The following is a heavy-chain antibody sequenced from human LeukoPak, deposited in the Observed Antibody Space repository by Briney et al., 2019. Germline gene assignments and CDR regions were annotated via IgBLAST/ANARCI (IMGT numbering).Heavy chain of an antibody. J-gene: IGHJ3*02. CDR2: FSGDGVST. Sequence: GGSLRLSCAASGFTFDDYAMHWVRQTPGKGLEWVSLFSGDGVSTYYADSVKGRFTVSRDNSKNSLYLQMNSLRTEDTALYYCAKDIRRTPTAFDIWGQGTMVTVST. D-gene: IGHD4-23*01. V-gene: IGHV3-43*02. CDR1: GFTFDDYA. CDR3: AKDIRRTPTAFDI.